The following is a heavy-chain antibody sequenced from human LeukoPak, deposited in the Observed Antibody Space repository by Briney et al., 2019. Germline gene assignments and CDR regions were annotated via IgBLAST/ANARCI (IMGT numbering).Heavy chain of an antibody. V-gene: IGHV1-46*01. J-gene: IGHJ1*01. Sequence: ASVKVSCKASGYTFTSNYMHWVRQAPGQGLEWMGIIIPSGGSTNYAQKLQGRVTMTRDTSTSTVFMELSRLRSEDTAVYYCARKSSQGNAGYFQHWGQGTLVTVSS. CDR1: GYTFTSNY. CDR2: IIPSGGST. CDR3: ARKSSQGNAGYFQH.